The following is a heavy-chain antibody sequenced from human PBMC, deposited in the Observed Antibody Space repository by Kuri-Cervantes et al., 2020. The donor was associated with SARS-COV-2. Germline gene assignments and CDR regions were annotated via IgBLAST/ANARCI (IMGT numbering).Heavy chain of an antibody. D-gene: IGHD3-22*01. J-gene: IGHJ4*02. V-gene: IGHV3-23*01. CDR3: ASIVTGDSSGYY. CDR1: GFTFSSFA. Sequence: GGSLRLSCAGSGFTFSSFAMAWVRQAPGKGLEWISDITDEGADTYFADSVKGRFTISRDNSKYSLTLQMSSLRAEDTAVYYCASIVTGDSSGYYWGQGTLVTVSS. CDR2: ITDEGADT.